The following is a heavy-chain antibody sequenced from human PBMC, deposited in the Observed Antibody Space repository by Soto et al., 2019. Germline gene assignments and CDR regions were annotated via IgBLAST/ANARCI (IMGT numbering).Heavy chain of an antibody. Sequence: GGSLRLSCAASGFTFSDYDMTWARQAPGKGLEWVSSITSNSIYKYSADSLKGRFTISRDNAKNTLFLQINSLRAEDTAVYYCARDLSGGNYYYHGLDVWGQGTTVTVSS. D-gene: IGHD1-26*01. CDR3: ARDLSGGNYYYHGLDV. V-gene: IGHV3-21*01. CDR1: GFTFSDYD. J-gene: IGHJ6*02. CDR2: ITSNSIYK.